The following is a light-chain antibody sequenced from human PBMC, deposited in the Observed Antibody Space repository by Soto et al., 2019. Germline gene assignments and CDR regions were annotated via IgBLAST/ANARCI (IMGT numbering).Light chain of an antibody. V-gene: IGKV4-1*01. CDR1: QSVLYSSNNKNY. Sequence: DIVMTQSPDSLAVSLGERATINCKSSQSVLYSSNNKNYLAWYQQKPGQPPKLLIYWASTRESGVPDRFSGSGSGTDFTLTISSLQAEDVAVCYCQQYYSTFGAFGQGTKLEIK. CDR3: QQYYSTFGA. CDR2: WAS. J-gene: IGKJ2*01.